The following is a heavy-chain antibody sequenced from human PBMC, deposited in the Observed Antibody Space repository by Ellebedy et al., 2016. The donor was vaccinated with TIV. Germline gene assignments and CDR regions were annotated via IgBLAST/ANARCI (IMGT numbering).Heavy chain of an antibody. J-gene: IGHJ3*02. CDR3: AILDYGGNARLDAFDI. CDR2: INPSGGST. D-gene: IGHD4-23*01. CDR1: GYTFTSYY. V-gene: IGHV1-46*01. Sequence: ASVKVSCKASGYTFTSYYMHWVRQAPGQGLEWMGIINPSGGSTSYAQKFQGRVTMTRDTSTSTVYMELSSLRSEDTAVYYCAILDYGGNARLDAFDIWGQGTMVTVSS.